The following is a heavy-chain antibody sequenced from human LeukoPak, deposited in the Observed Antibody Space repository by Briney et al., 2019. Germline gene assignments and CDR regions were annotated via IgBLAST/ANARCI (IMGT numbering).Heavy chain of an antibody. V-gene: IGHV3-23*01. Sequence: GGSLRLSCAASGFTFSHYGMTWVRQAPGKGLEWVSAISGSGGSTYYAGSVKVRFTISRDNSKNKLYLQMNSLRADDTAVYYCAKSHHVTAIDYWGQGTLVTVSS. CDR1: GFTFSHYG. CDR2: ISGSGGST. D-gene: IGHD2-21*02. CDR3: AKSHHVTAIDY. J-gene: IGHJ4*02.